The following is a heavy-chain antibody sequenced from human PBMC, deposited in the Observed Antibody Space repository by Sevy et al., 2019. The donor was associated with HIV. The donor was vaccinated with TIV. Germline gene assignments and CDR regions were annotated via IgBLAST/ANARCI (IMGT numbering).Heavy chain of an antibody. CDR3: ARIGYSYAPGWFDP. CDR2: ISSSSSYT. Sequence: SGYLRLSCAASGFTFSDYYMSCIRQAPGKGLEWVSYISSSSSYTNYADSVKGRFTISRDNAKNSLYLQMNSLRAEDTAVYYCARIGYSYAPGWFDPWGQGTLVLVSS. CDR1: GFTFSDYY. V-gene: IGHV3-11*06. J-gene: IGHJ5*02. D-gene: IGHD5-18*01.